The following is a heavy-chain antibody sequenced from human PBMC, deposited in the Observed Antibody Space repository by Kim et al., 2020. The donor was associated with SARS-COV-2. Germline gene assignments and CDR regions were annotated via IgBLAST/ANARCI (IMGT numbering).Heavy chain of an antibody. V-gene: IGHV1-2*06. CDR3: ARYDYVWGSYRPLPDY. J-gene: IGHJ4*02. D-gene: IGHD3-16*02. CDR1: GYTFTGYY. CDR2: INPNSGGT. Sequence: ASVKVSCKASGYTFTGYYMHWVRQAPGQGLEWMGRINPNSGGTNYAQKFQGRVTMTRDTSISTAYMELSRLRSDDTAVYYCARYDYVWGSYRPLPDYWGQGTLVTVSS.